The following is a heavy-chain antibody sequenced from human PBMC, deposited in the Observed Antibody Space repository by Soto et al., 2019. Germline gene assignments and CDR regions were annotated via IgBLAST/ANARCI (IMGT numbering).Heavy chain of an antibody. D-gene: IGHD4-17*01. CDR2: IYYSGST. CDR3: ARADYGGKKTDAFDI. Sequence: SETLSLTCTVSGGSISSYYWSWIRQPPGKGLEWIGYIYYSGSTNYNPSLKSRVTISVDTSKNQFSLKLSSVTAADTAVYYCARADYGGKKTDAFDIWGQGTMVTVSS. J-gene: IGHJ3*02. V-gene: IGHV4-59*01. CDR1: GGSISSYY.